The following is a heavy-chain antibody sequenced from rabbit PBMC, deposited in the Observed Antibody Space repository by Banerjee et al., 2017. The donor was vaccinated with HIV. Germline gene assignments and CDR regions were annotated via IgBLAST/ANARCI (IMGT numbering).Heavy chain of an antibody. V-gene: IGHV1S40*01. D-gene: IGHD6-1*01. Sequence: QSLEESGGALVKPGASLTLTCTASGFSFSSGYFVCWVRQAPGKGLEWIGYIYTGSASTYYANWAKGRFTISKTSSATVTLQMTSLTAADTATYFCASSVGYGYASFGLWGPGTLVTVS. CDR1: GFSFSSGYF. J-gene: IGHJ6*01. CDR3: ASSVGYGYASFGL. CDR2: IYTGSAST.